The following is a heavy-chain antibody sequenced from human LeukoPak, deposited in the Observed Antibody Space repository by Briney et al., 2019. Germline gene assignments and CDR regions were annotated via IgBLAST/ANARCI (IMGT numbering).Heavy chain of an antibody. J-gene: IGHJ4*02. Sequence: GGSLRLSCAASGFTLSSYAISWVRQAPGKGLEWVAGISGRGGSKYHALSVKGRFTISRDNSKTTLYLQMNSLRAEDTDVYYCAKDGEQQLEIDYWGQGTLVTVSS. V-gene: IGHV3-23*01. CDR1: GFTLSSYA. D-gene: IGHD6-13*01. CDR3: AKDGEQQLEIDY. CDR2: ISGRGGSK.